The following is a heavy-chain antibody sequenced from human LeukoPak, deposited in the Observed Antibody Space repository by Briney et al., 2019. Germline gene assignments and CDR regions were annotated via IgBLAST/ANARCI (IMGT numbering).Heavy chain of an antibody. CDR2: ISGSGGST. CDR3: AKSGGDYYGSNWFDP. CDR1: GFTFSSYA. V-gene: IGHV3-23*01. Sequence: PGGSLRLSCAASGFTFSSYAMSWARQAPGKGLEWVSAISGSGGSTYYADSVKGRFTISRDNSKNTLYLQMNSLRAEDTAVYYCAKSGGDYYGSNWFDPWGQGTLVTVSS. J-gene: IGHJ5*02. D-gene: IGHD3-10*01.